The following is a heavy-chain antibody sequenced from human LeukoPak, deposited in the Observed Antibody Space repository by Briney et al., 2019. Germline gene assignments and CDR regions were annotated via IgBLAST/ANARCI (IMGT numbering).Heavy chain of an antibody. CDR2: IYYSGST. D-gene: IGHD3-10*01. Sequence: SGTLSLTCTVSGGSISSSSYYWGWIRQPPGKGLEWIGSIYYSGSTYYNPSLKSRVTISVDTSKNQFSLKLSSVTAADTAVYYCARAASYYYGSGSYSKYMDVWGKGTTVTVSS. CDR3: ARAASYYYGSGSYSKYMDV. V-gene: IGHV4-39*07. J-gene: IGHJ6*03. CDR1: GGSISSSSYY.